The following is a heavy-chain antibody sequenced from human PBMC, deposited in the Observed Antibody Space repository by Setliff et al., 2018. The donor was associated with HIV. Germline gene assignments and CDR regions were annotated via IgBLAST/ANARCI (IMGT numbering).Heavy chain of an antibody. CDR2: ISSSSESI. Sequence: GGSLRLSCAASGFTFSTYSINWVRQAPGQGLEWVSFISSSSESISYADSVKGRFTISRDNGKNSLYLQMNSLRAEDTAVYYCARDYGSSGYYYAYRNDAFDIWGQGTMVTVSS. V-gene: IGHV3-48*01. CDR3: ARDYGSSGYYYAYRNDAFDI. D-gene: IGHD3-22*01. CDR1: GFTFSTYS. J-gene: IGHJ3*02.